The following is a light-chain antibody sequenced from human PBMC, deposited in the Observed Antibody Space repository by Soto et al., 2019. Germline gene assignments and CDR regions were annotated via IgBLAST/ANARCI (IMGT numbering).Light chain of an antibody. CDR1: SNDVGGYNY. V-gene: IGLV2-14*01. J-gene: IGLJ1*01. CDR3: SSYTSSSTPV. CDR2: DVS. Sequence: LTQPASVSGSPGHSITISCTGTSNDVGGYNYVSWYQQHPGKAPKLMIYDVSNRPSGVSYRFSGSKSGNTASLTISGLQAEDEADYYCSSYTSSSTPVFGTGTKV.